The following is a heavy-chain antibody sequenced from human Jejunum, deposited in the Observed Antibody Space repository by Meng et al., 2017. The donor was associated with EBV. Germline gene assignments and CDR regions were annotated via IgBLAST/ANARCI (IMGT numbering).Heavy chain of an antibody. Sequence: VQCGVEVREPGAGLKIPGKASGLSFITHGLNWMRQALGQRREWMGWMQGGNGDIKDSQQCQGRVNFTKDPFANTGDKELSSLTSEETAVYYCEAHSWCVFNSNYWGQGTLVTVSS. CDR1: GLSFITHG. D-gene: IGHD2-8*01. CDR3: EAHSWCVFNSNY. V-gene: IGHV1-3*01. CDR2: MQGGNGDI. J-gene: IGHJ4*02.